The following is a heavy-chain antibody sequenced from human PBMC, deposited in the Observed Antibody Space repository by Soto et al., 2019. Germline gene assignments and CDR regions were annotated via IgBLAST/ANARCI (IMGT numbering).Heavy chain of an antibody. D-gene: IGHD6-13*01. V-gene: IGHV5-10-1*01. CDR2: IDPSDSYT. CDR1: GYSFTSYW. Sequence: PGPALKISCKGSGYSFTSYWISSVRQMRRKGLEWMGRIDPSDSYTNYSPSFQGHVTISADKSISTAYLQWSSLKASDTAMYYCARLQAAAGDNDLTFDYWGQGTLVTVSS. J-gene: IGHJ4*02. CDR3: ARLQAAAGDNDLTFDY.